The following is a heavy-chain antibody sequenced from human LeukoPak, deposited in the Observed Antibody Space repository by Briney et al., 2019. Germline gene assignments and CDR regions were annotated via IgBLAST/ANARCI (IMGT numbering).Heavy chain of an antibody. CDR3: AGSRYSYGADAFDI. D-gene: IGHD5-18*01. V-gene: IGHV3-11*04. Sequence: GGSLRLSCAASGFIFSDYHMSWIRQAPGKGLEWVSYISSSGSTIYYADSVRGRFTISRDNAKNSLYLQMNSLRAEDTAIYYCAGSRYSYGADAFDIWGQGTMVTVSS. CDR2: ISSSGSTI. CDR1: GFIFSDYH. J-gene: IGHJ3*02.